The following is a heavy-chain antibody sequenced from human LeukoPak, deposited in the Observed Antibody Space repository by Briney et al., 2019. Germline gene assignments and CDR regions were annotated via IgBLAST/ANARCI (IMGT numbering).Heavy chain of an antibody. Sequence: GASVKVSCKASGYTCTTYAMNCVRQAPGQGLDWMRWINTNTGNPTYAQGFTGRFVFSLDTSVSTAYLQISSLKAEDTAVYYCARDGSYSPRCWFDPWGQGTLVTVSS. CDR3: ARDGSYSPRCWFDP. V-gene: IGHV7-4-1*02. J-gene: IGHJ5*02. CDR1: GYTCTTYA. CDR2: INTNTGNP. D-gene: IGHD1-26*01.